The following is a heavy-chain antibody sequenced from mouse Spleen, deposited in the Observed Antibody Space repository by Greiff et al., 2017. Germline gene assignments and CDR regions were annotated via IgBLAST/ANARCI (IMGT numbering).Heavy chain of an antibody. D-gene: IGHD2-5*01. V-gene: IGHV1-26*01. Sequence: EVQLQQSGPELVKPGASVKISCKASGYTFTDYYMNWVKQSHGKSLEWIGDINPNNGGTSYNQKFKGKATLTVDKSSSTAYMELRSLTSEDSAVYYCASYSKVPYFDVWGTGTTVTVSS. CDR1: GYTFTDYY. CDR3: ASYSKVPYFDV. J-gene: IGHJ1*03. CDR2: INPNNGGT.